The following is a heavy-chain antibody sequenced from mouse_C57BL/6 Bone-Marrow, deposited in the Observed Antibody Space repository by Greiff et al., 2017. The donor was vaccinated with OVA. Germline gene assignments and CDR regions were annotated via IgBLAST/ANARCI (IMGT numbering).Heavy chain of an antibody. D-gene: IGHD1-1*01. CDR1: GFTFSSYT. V-gene: IGHV5-9*01. Sequence: EVKLMESGGGLVKPGGSLKLSCAASGFTFSSYTMSWVRQTPEKRLEWVATISGGGGNTYYPDSVKGRSTISRDNAKNTPYLPKSSLRSEVTALYYSAKGDSYGSRAWFAYWGQGTLVTVSA. CDR3: AKGDSYGSRAWFAY. CDR2: ISGGGGNT. J-gene: IGHJ3*01.